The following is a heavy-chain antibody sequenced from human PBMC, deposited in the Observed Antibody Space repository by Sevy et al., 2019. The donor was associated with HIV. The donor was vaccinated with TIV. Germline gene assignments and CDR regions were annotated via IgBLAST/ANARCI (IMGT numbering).Heavy chain of an antibody. Sequence: GGSLRLSCTTSGFTFGDYAMNWVRQAPGKGLEWVAFLKSKADGGTVDHAASVKGRFTISRDNSKSIAYLQMNDLTAEDTGVYYCTRWKGLQSIFDYWGQGALVTVSS. CDR2: LKSKADGGTV. CDR1: GFTFGDYA. V-gene: IGHV3-49*04. J-gene: IGHJ4*02. D-gene: IGHD1-1*01. CDR3: TRWKGLQSIFDY.